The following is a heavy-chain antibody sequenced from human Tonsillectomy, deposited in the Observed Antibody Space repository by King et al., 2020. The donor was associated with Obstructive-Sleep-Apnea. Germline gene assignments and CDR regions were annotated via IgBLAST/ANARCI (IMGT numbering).Heavy chain of an antibody. CDR3: ARSRSRWYGGEIFSIY. Sequence: VQLVESGAEVKKPGASVKVSCNASGYTFTGYYMHWVRQAPGQGLEWMGWINPDSGGTNYAQRFQGRVTLTRDTSISTAYMELSRLRSDDTAVYYCARSRSRWYGGEIFSIYWGKGTLVTVSS. J-gene: IGHJ4*02. CDR2: INPDSGGT. D-gene: IGHD6-13*01. V-gene: IGHV1-2*02. CDR1: GYTFTGYY.